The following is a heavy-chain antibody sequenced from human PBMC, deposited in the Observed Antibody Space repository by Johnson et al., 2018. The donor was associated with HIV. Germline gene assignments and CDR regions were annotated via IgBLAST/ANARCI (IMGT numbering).Heavy chain of an antibody. CDR2: MSYDGSKK. D-gene: IGHD2-15*01. CDR1: GFTFRAYG. CDR3: AKDHPVVAERTGAFDI. V-gene: IGHV3-30*18. Sequence: QVQLVESGGGVVQPGTSLRLSCAASGFTFRAYGMHWVRQAPGKGLEWLTLMSYDGSKKYYADSVKGRFTISRDNSKNTLYLQMNSLRPEDTALYYCAKDHPVVAERTGAFDIWGQGTMVTVSS. J-gene: IGHJ3*02.